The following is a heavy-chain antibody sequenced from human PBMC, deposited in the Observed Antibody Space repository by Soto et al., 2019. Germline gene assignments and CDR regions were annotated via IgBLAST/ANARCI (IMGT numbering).Heavy chain of an antibody. V-gene: IGHV4-31*11. D-gene: IGHD3-3*01. J-gene: IGHJ5*02. Sequence: SETLSLTCAVSGGSFSGYYWSWIRQHPGKGLEWIGYIYYSGSTYYNPSLKSRVTISVDTSKNQFSLKLSSVTAADTAVYYCARVRSVDTIFGVVIEELNWFDPWGQGTLVTVSS. CDR3: ARVRSVDTIFGVVIEELNWFDP. CDR1: GGSFSGYY. CDR2: IYYSGST.